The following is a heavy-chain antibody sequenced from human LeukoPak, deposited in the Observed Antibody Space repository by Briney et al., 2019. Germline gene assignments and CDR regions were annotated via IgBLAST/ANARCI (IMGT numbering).Heavy chain of an antibody. Sequence: GRSLRLSCAASGFTFSSYAMHWVRQAPGKGLEWVAVISYDGSNKYYADSVKGRFTISRDNSKNTLYLQMNSLRAEDTAVYCCASPSYSSSWLYYFDYWGQGTLVTVSS. CDR2: ISYDGSNK. V-gene: IGHV3-30*04. CDR3: ASPSYSSSWLYYFDY. CDR1: GFTFSSYA. D-gene: IGHD6-13*01. J-gene: IGHJ4*02.